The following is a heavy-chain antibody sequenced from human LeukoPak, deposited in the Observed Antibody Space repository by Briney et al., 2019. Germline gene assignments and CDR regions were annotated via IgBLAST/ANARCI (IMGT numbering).Heavy chain of an antibody. CDR1: GLTFSFYS. Sequence: GGSLRLSCASSGLTFSFYSMNWVRQAPGNVLELVSGINWNCGTTGYAASVKRRSTISRDNAKNSLYLQMNSRRAEDTALYYCARDRSMTHFDYWGQGTLVTVSS. V-gene: IGHV3-20*04. CDR2: INWNCGTT. J-gene: IGHJ4*02. CDR3: ARDRSMTHFDY.